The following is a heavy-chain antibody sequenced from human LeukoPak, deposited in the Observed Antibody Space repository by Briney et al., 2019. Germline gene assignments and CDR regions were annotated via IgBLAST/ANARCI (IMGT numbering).Heavy chain of an antibody. Sequence: ASVKVSCKASGYTFTGYYMHWVRQAPGQGLEWMGGISPISGTTNYALRFQGRVTITADESTTTAYMELSSLRSEDTAVYYCARVNSALFLPGAGIDYWGQGTLVTVSS. J-gene: IGHJ4*02. D-gene: IGHD3-9*01. CDR2: ISPISGTT. V-gene: IGHV1-69*13. CDR1: GYTFTGYY. CDR3: ARVNSALFLPGAGIDY.